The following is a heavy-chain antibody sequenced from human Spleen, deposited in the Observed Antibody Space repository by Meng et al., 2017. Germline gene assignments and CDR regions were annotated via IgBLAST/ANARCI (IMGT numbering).Heavy chain of an antibody. CDR1: GYAFPDYW. J-gene: IGHJ4*02. D-gene: IGHD6-13*01. CDR3: ARDEDISAAGKLFGDY. Sequence: QVQLMQSGAEVKKPGASVKVSCKASGYAFPDYWLQWVRRAPGQGLEWMGRINPKSGDTHYAQRFQGRVNMTGDTSISTAYMELSGLRSDDTAMYYCARDEDISAAGKLFGDYWGQGTLVTVSS. CDR2: INPKSGDT. V-gene: IGHV1-2*06.